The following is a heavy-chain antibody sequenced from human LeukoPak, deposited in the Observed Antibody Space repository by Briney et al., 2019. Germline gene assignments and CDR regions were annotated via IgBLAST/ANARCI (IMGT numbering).Heavy chain of an antibody. CDR2: FDPEDGET. CDR3: ATAPQRYSSGWYGDY. D-gene: IGHD6-19*01. V-gene: IGHV1-24*01. CDR1: GYTLTELS. Sequence: ASVKVSCKVSGYTLTELSMHWVRQAPGKGLEWMGGFDPEDGETIYAQKFQGRVNMTEDTSTDTAYMELSSLRSEDTAVYYCATAPQRYSSGWYGDYWGQGTLVTVSS. J-gene: IGHJ4*02.